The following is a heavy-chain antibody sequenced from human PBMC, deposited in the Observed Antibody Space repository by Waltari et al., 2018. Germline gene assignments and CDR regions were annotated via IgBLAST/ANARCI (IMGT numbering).Heavy chain of an antibody. CDR3: ARGPYCSGGSCIDS. J-gene: IGHJ4*02. Sequence: QVQLQQWGAGLLKPSETLSLTCAVYGGSFSGYYYSWIRQPPGKGLEWIGEINHSGSTNYNPSLKSRVTISVDTSKKQFSLKLTSVTAADTAVYYCARGPYCSGGSCIDSWGQGTLVTVSS. D-gene: IGHD2-15*01. CDR1: GGSFSGYY. V-gene: IGHV4-34*01. CDR2: INHSGST.